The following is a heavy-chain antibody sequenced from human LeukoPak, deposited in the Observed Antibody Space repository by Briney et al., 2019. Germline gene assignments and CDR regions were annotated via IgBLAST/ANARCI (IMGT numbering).Heavy chain of an antibody. D-gene: IGHD3-10*01. CDR1: GFTFSRYA. J-gene: IGHJ4*02. Sequence: GGSLRLSCAASGFTFSRYAMSWVRQAPGKGLEWVSGITSNGDTPFYADSGKGRFTISRDNSKNTLYLQMNSLRTEDTALYYYERDRPNYFGPGGDYYETNGDSWGQGTQVTVSS. CDR2: ITSNGDTP. V-gene: IGHV3-23*01. CDR3: ERDRPNYFGPGGDYYETNGDS.